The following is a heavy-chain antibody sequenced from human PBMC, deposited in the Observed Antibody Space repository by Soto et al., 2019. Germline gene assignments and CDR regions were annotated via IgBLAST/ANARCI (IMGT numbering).Heavy chain of an antibody. V-gene: IGHV1-69*13. CDR1: GGTFSSYA. Sequence: GASVKVSCKASGGTFSSYAISWVRQAPGQGLEWMGGIIPIFGTANYAQKFQGRVTITADESTSTAYMELSSLGSEDTAVYYCARGVLGYSYGPDDDYWGQGTLVTVSS. J-gene: IGHJ4*02. D-gene: IGHD5-18*01. CDR3: ARGVLGYSYGPDDDY. CDR2: IIPIFGTA.